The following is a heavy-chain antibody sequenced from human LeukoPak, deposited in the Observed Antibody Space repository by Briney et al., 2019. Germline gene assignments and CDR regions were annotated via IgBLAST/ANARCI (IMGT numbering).Heavy chain of an antibody. V-gene: IGHV1-18*01. J-gene: IGHJ5*02. CDR2: ISAYNGNT. Sequence: ASVKVSCKASGYTFTSYGISWVRQAPGQGLEWMGWISAYNGNTNYAQKLQGRVTMTTDTSTSTAYMELRSLRSDDTAVYYCARAGITMVRGVIPNWFDPWGQGTLVTVSS. CDR3: ARAGITMVRGVIPNWFDP. CDR1: GYTFTSYG. D-gene: IGHD3-10*01.